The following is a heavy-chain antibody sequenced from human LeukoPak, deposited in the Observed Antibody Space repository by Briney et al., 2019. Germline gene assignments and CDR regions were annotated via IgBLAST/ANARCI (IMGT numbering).Heavy chain of an antibody. Sequence: GGSLRLSCAASGFTFSSYSMNWVRQAPGKGLEWVSSISSSSSHIYYADSVKGRFTISRDNAKNSLYLQMNSLRAEDTAVYYCARDLSGSYGAFDIWGQGTMVTVSS. V-gene: IGHV3-21*01. D-gene: IGHD1-26*01. CDR2: ISSSSSHI. J-gene: IGHJ3*02. CDR1: GFTFSSYS. CDR3: ARDLSGSYGAFDI.